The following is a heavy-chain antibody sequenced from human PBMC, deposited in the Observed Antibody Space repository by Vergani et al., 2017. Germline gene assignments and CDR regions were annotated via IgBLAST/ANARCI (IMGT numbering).Heavy chain of an antibody. D-gene: IGHD6-25*01. V-gene: IGHV3-23*01. CDR2: ISGSGGFT. CDR3: ARGSGNDY. CDR1: GFTFTNFA. J-gene: IGHJ4*02. Sequence: EVQLLESGGNLVQPGGSLRLSCAASGFTFTNFAMTWVRQAPGEGLEWVSGISGSGGFTYYADSVKGRFTISRDNSKNTMFLQMNNLRAEDTAVYYCARGSGNDYWGQGTLVTVSS.